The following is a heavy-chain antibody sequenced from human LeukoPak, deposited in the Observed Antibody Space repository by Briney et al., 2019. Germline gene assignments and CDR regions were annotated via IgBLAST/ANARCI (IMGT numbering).Heavy chain of an antibody. CDR2: IYHSGST. CDR3: ASRRGIAAAGTRIDY. Sequence: SETLSLTCAVSGYSISSGYYWGWIRQPPGKGLEWIGSIYHSGSTYYNPSLKSRVTISVDTSKNQFSLKLSSVTAADTAVYYCASRRGIAAAGTRIDYWGQGTLVTVSS. V-gene: IGHV4-38-2*01. D-gene: IGHD6-13*01. J-gene: IGHJ4*02. CDR1: GYSISSGYY.